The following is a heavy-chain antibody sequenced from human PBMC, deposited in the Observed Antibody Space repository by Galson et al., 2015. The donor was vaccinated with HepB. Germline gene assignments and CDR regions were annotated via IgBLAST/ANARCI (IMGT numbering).Heavy chain of an antibody. J-gene: IGHJ3*02. Sequence: SLRLSCAASGFTLSLYSMNWVRQAPGKGLEWVSFISSTSSAIYYADSVKGRFTISRDNAKNSLYLQMNSLRAEDTAVYYCARADYVNYGDAFDIWGQGTVVTVSS. CDR3: ARADYVNYGDAFDI. V-gene: IGHV3-48*01. D-gene: IGHD4-11*01. CDR1: GFTLSLYS. CDR2: ISSTSSAI.